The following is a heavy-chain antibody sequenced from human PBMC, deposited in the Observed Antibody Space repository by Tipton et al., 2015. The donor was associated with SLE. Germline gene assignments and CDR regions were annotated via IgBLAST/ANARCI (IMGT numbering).Heavy chain of an antibody. CDR1: GGSISSYY. CDR2: IYYSGST. J-gene: IGHJ4*02. CDR3: AGGGGFYFDY. V-gene: IGHV4-59*01. D-gene: IGHD4-23*01. Sequence: TLSLTCTVSGGSISSYYWSWIRQPPGKGLEWIGYIYYSGSTNYNPSLKSRVTISVDTSKNQFSLKLSSVTAADTAVYYCAGGGGFYFDYWGQGTLVTVSS.